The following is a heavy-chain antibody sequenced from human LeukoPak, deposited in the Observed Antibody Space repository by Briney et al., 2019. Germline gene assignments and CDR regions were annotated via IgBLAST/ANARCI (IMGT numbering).Heavy chain of an antibody. D-gene: IGHD1-1*01. J-gene: IGHJ4*02. CDR1: GFSFSTYA. CDR2: ISGSGDNT. Sequence: RSGGSLRLSCAASGFSFSTYAMSWVRQAPGKGLEWVSTISGSGDNTYYADSLKGRFTISRDSSKNTLYLQMNSLRAEDTAVYYCAKQTRTTTAPDYWGQGTLVTVSS. V-gene: IGHV3-23*01. CDR3: AKQTRTTTAPDY.